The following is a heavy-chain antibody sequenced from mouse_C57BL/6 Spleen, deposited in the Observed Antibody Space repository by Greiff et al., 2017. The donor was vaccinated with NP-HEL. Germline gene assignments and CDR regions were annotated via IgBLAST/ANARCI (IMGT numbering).Heavy chain of an antibody. CDR2: TNPTNGRT. CDR1: GYTFTSYW. CDR3: ARIKKIVATYFDY. Sequence: VQLQQSGAELVKAGASVKMSCKASGYTFTSYWMHWVKQRLGQGLEWFAETNPTNGRTYYNEKFKSKATLTVDKSSRTAYMLLSGPTLEDSAVYYCARIKKIVATYFDYWGQGTTLTVSS. D-gene: IGHD1-1*01. J-gene: IGHJ2*01. V-gene: IGHV1S81*02.